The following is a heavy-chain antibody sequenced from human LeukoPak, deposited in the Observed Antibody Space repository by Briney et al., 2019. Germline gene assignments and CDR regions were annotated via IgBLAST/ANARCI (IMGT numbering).Heavy chain of an antibody. CDR3: AKRGVVIRGLLVIGYHQEAYHYDF. Sequence: PGGSLGLSCVVSGISLSNYAMTWVRQAPGKGLEWVSYISERGGSTTYADSVKGRFTISRDTSLNTLYLQMNNLRAEDTAVYFCAKRGVVIRGLLVIGYHQEAYHYDFWGQGVLVTVSP. J-gene: IGHJ4*02. V-gene: IGHV3-23*01. D-gene: IGHD3-10*01. CDR1: GISLSNYA. CDR2: ISERGGST.